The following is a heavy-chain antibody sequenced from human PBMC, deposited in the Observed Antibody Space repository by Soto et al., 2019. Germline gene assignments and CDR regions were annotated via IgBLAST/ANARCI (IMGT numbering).Heavy chain of an antibody. CDR2: ISYSGST. J-gene: IGHJ6*02. Sequence: PSETLSLTGTVSGGSISSYYWSWILQPTGKRLEWIGSISYSGSTNYDPSLQSRVTISVHTFKNQVSLKLSSVTAADTAVYYFARATYDDFWSGYWGLNLDSTYYGMDVGGQGTTVTVSS. V-gene: IGHV4-59*01. CDR1: GGSISSYY. CDR3: ARATYDDFWSGYWGLNLDSTYYGMDV. D-gene: IGHD3-3*01.